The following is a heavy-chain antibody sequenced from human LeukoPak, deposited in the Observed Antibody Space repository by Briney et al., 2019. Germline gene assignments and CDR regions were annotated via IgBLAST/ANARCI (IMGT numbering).Heavy chain of an antibody. CDR2: IKLDGGEK. Sequence: GGSLRLSSAAPGFTFSSYWMSWVRPAPGKGLEWVANIKLDGGEKYYVDSVKGRFTISRDNAKNSLYLQMNSLRAEDTAVYYCARATLGYCSGGSCEERAFDIWGQGTMVTVSS. CDR1: GFTFSSYW. CDR3: ARATLGYCSGGSCEERAFDI. J-gene: IGHJ3*02. V-gene: IGHV3-7*01. D-gene: IGHD2-15*01.